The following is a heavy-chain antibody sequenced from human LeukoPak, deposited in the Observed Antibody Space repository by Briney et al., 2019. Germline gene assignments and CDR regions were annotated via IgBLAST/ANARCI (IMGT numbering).Heavy chain of an antibody. Sequence: GASVKVSCKASSYTFTIYGISWVRQAPGQGLEWMGWISTYNGNTNYAQKLQGRVTMTTDTSTSTAYMELRSLRSDDTAVYYCARDSRYSGYDPLRWFDSWGQGTLVTVSS. V-gene: IGHV1-18*01. CDR3: ARDSRYSGYDPLRWFDS. CDR1: SYTFTIYG. D-gene: IGHD5-12*01. J-gene: IGHJ5*01. CDR2: ISTYNGNT.